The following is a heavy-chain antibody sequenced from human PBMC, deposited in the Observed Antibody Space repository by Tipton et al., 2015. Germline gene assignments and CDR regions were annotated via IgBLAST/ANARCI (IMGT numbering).Heavy chain of an antibody. V-gene: IGHV4-39*07. D-gene: IGHD4-23*01. CDR3: ARARGRHGGLFDS. CDR1: GGSISNSNYY. J-gene: IGHJ4*02. Sequence: TLSTCTVSGGSISNSNYYWGWIRQPPGKGLEWIGEINHSGGTKYNPSLKSRVTISVDTSKTQFSLKMSSVTASDTAVYYCARARGRHGGLFDSWGQGILVTVSS. CDR2: INHSGGT.